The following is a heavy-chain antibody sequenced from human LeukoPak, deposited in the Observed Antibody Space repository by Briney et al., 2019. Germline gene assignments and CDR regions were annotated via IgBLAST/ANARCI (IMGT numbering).Heavy chain of an antibody. D-gene: IGHD3-22*01. J-gene: IGHJ3*02. CDR2: IYTSGST. CDR3: ARDNYYDSSGYYQHAFDI. V-gene: IGHV4-4*07. CDR1: GGSISSYY. Sequence: SETLSLTCTVSGGSISSYYWSWIRQPAGKGLEWIGRIYTSGSTNYNPSLKSRVTMSVDTSKNQFSLKLSSVTAADTAVYYCARDNYYDSSGYYQHAFDIWGQGTMVTVSS.